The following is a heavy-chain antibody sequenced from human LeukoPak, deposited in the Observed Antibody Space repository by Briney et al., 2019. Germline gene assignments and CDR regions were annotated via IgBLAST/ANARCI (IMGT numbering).Heavy chain of an antibody. Sequence: SSETLSLTCTVSGGSISSSSYYWGWIRQPPGKGLEWIGSIYYSGSTYYNPSLKSRVTISVDTSKNQFSLKLSSVTAADTAVYYCASSFYYDSRDYWGQGTLVTVSS. CDR3: ASSFYYDSRDY. D-gene: IGHD3-22*01. J-gene: IGHJ4*02. CDR2: IYYSGST. V-gene: IGHV4-39*01. CDR1: GGSISSSSYY.